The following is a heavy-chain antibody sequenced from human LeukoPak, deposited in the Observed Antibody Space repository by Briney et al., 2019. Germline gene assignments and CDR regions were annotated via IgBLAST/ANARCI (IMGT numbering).Heavy chain of an antibody. CDR3: ARWDSGNYYGIGD. V-gene: IGHV3-7*01. J-gene: IGHJ4*02. CDR1: GFILSRYW. D-gene: IGHD1-26*01. Sequence: GGSLRLSCAASGFILSRYWMSWVRQAPGKGLKWVANIKQDGSEEYYVDSVKGRFIISRDNAKNSLYLQMNSLRVEDTALYYCARWDSGNYYGIGDWGQGTLVTVSS. CDR2: IKQDGSEE.